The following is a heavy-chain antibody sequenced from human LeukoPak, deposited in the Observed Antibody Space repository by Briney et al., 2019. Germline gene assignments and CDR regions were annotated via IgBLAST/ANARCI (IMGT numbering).Heavy chain of an antibody. CDR3: ARLKGAAGANPLDY. V-gene: IGHV3-53*04. D-gene: IGHD6-13*01. CDR2: IYSGGDT. CDR1: GFTVSSNY. J-gene: IGHJ4*02. Sequence: GGSLRLSCEASGFTVSSNYMNWVRQAPGKGLEWVSIIYSGGDTFYADSVKGRFTISRHNSENTLYLQMNSLRAEDTAVYYCARLKGAAGANPLDYWGQGTLVTVSS.